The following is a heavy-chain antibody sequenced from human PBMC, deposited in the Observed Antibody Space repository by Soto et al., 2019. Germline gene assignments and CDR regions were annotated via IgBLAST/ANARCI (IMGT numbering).Heavy chain of an antibody. D-gene: IGHD5-12*01. V-gene: IGHV3-23*01. CDR1: GFTFSSYA. Sequence: GGSLRLSCAASGFTFSSYAMCWVRQAPGKGLEWVSSISVSGDRTFYADSVKGRFTISIDNYRNTLHLQMNSLRAEDTAVYYCAKDGDSMTRNKRLDYGGQGSLVTGSS. J-gene: IGHJ4*02. CDR3: AKDGDSMTRNKRLDY. CDR2: ISVSGDRT.